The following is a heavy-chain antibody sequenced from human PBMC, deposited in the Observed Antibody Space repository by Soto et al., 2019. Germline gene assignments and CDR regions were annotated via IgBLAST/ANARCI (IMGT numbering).Heavy chain of an antibody. CDR1: GFTVSSNY. V-gene: IGHV3-53*02. CDR3: ARDRGGVCSGGSCYLYGMDV. CDR2: IYSGGST. Sequence: EVQLVETGGGLIQPGGSLRLSCAASGFTVSSNYMSWVRQAPGKGLEWVSVIYSGGSTYYADSVKGRFTISRDNSKNTLYLQMNSLRAEDTAVYYCARDRGGVCSGGSCYLYGMDVWGQGTTVTVSS. J-gene: IGHJ6*02. D-gene: IGHD2-15*01.